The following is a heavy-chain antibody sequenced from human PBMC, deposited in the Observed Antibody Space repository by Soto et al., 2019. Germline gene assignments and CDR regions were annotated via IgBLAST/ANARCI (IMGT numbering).Heavy chain of an antibody. V-gene: IGHV4-39*01. CDR1: GGSISSSSYY. D-gene: IGHD3-22*01. CDR2: IYYSGST. J-gene: IGHJ4*02. CDR3: ARHGMDYYDSSGYYYSPYYFDY. Sequence: QLQLQESGPGLVKPSETLSLTCTVSGGSISSSSYYWGWIRQPPGKGLEWIGSIYYSGSTYYNPTLKSRVTVSVDTSKDKFSLKLSSVTAADKAVYCCARHGMDYYDSSGYYYSPYYFDYWGQGTLVTVSS.